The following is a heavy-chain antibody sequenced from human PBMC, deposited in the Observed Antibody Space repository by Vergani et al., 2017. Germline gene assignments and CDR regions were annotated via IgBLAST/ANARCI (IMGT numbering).Heavy chain of an antibody. Sequence: QVQLVQSGAEVKKPGSSVKVSCKASGGTFSSYTISWVRQAPGQGLEWMGRIIPILGIANYAQKFQGRVTITADKSTSTAYMELSSLRSEDTAVYYCAKSKPLVVITTYFDYWGQGTLVTVSS. CDR1: GGTFSSYT. D-gene: IGHD3-22*01. CDR2: IIPILGIA. V-gene: IGHV1-69*02. CDR3: AKSKPLVVITTYFDY. J-gene: IGHJ4*02.